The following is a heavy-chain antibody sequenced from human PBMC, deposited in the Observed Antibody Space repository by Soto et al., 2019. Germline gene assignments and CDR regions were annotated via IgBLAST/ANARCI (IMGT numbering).Heavy chain of an antibody. D-gene: IGHD3-22*01. CDR2: IIPIFGTA. J-gene: IGHJ3*02. Sequence: GSSGKVSVDASGGTFRSYAISWVRQAPGQGLEWMGGIIPIFGTANYAQKFQGRVTITADEPTSTAYMELSSLRSEDTAVYYCARVEYYSDSSGNFPRPPDDFDIWGKETMFTVSS. CDR3: ARVEYYSDSSGNFPRPPDDFDI. CDR1: GGTFRSYA. V-gene: IGHV1-69*01.